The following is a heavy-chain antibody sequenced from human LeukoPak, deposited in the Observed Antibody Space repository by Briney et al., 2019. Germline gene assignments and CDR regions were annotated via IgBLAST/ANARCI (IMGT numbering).Heavy chain of an antibody. CDR3: ARDLRHSGGSSSWFGYYYYYMDV. CDR1: GFTFSSYG. V-gene: IGHV3-30*03. J-gene: IGHJ6*03. CDR2: ISYDGSNK. Sequence: GGSLRLSCAASGFTFSSYGMHWVRQAPGKGLEWVAVISYDGSNKYYADSVKGRFTISRDNAKNSLYLQMNSLRAEDTAVYYCARDLRHSGGSSSWFGYYYYYMDVWGQGTMVTV. D-gene: IGHD6-13*01.